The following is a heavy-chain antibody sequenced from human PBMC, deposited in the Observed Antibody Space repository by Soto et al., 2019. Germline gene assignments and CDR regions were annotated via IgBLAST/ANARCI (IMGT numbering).Heavy chain of an antibody. V-gene: IGHV4-61*01. CDR2: IYYSGST. Sequence: PSETLSLTCTVSGGSVSSGSYYWSWIRQPPGKGLEWIGYIYYSGSTNYNPSLKSRVTISVDTSKNQFSLKLSSVTAADTAVYYCARGITMHYWGQGTLVTV. D-gene: IGHD3-10*01. J-gene: IGHJ4*02. CDR3: ARGITMHY. CDR1: GGSVSSGSYY.